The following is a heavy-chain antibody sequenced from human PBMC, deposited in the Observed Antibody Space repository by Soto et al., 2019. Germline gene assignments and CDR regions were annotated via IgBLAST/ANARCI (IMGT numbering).Heavy chain of an antibody. J-gene: IGHJ6*03. CDR3: ASNYGPHTKYYYYYYMDV. CDR1: CLNIISGGFY. D-gene: IGHD4-17*01. Sequence: PLETLSLPRPVFCLNIISGGFYWGWVRQHPGEGLEWIGYIYYSGSTYYNPSLKSRVTISVDTSKNQFSLKLSSVTAADTAVYYCASNYGPHTKYYYYYYMDVWGKGTTVTVSS. V-gene: IGHV4-31*03. CDR2: IYYSGST.